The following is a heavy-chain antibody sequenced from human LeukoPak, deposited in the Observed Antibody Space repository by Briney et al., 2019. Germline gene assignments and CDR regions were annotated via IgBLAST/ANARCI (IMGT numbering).Heavy chain of an antibody. CDR2: IYYSGST. V-gene: IGHV4-61*01. CDR3: ARTTEGYCSSASCFGFSYSYYMDV. D-gene: IGHD2-2*01. CDR1: GYSISSGYY. J-gene: IGHJ6*03. Sequence: SETLSLTCTVSGYSISSGYYWGWIRQPPGKGLEWIGYIYYSGSTNYNPSLKSRVTISVDTSKNQFSLKLSSVIAADTAVYYCARTTEGYCSSASCFGFSYSYYMDVWGKGTTVTISS.